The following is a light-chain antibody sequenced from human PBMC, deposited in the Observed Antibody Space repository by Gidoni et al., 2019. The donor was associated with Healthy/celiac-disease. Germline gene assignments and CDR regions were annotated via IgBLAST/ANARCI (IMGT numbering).Light chain of an antibody. Sequence: QSALTQPRPVSGSPGQSVTISCTGTSSDVGGYNYVSWYQQHPGKATKLMIYDVSKRPSGVPDRFSGSKSGNTASLTISVLQAEDEADYYCCSYAGSYTHYVFGTGTKVTVL. J-gene: IGLJ1*01. CDR2: DVS. CDR1: SSDVGGYNY. CDR3: CSYAGSYTHYV. V-gene: IGLV2-11*01.